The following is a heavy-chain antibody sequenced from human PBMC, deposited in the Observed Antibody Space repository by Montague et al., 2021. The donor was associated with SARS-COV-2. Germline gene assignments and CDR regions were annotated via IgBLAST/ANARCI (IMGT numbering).Heavy chain of an antibody. CDR3: ARDSVLIVATIGTLGFDY. CDR2: ISYDGSNK. D-gene: IGHD5-12*01. CDR1: GFTFSSYA. Sequence: SLSLSLAASGFTFSSYAMHWVRQAPGKGLEWVAVISYDGSNKYYADSVKGRFTISRDNSKNTLYLQMNSLRAEDTAVYYCARDSVLIVATIGTLGFDYWGQGTRVTVSS. V-gene: IGHV3-30*04. J-gene: IGHJ4*02.